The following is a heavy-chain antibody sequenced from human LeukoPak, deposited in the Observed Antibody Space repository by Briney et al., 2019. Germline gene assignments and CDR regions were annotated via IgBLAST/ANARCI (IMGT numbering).Heavy chain of an antibody. CDR3: SPLGSGVDY. V-gene: IGHV3-23*01. D-gene: IGHD6-19*01. CDR2: ISGSGGTT. CDR1: VFIFSSYA. Sequence: SGGSQRLSCAASVFIFSSYAMSWVRQAPGKGLEWVSVISGSGGTTYYADSVKGRFTISRDNSKNTLYLQMNSLRAEDTAVYYCSPLGSGVDYWGQGTLVTVSS. J-gene: IGHJ4*02.